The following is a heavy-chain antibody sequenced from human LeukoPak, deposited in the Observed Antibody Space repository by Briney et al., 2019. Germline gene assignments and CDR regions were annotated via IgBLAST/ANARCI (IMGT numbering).Heavy chain of an antibody. D-gene: IGHD1-26*01. CDR2: IYYSGST. CDR3: ARHSGSRVDNWFDP. Sequence: SETLSLTCAVSGGSISSSNWWSWVRQPPGKGLEWIGSIYYSGSTYYNPSLKSRVTISVDTSKNQFSLKLSSVTAADTAVYYCARHSGSRVDNWFDPWGQGTLVTVSS. V-gene: IGHV4-39*01. J-gene: IGHJ5*02. CDR1: GGSISSSNW.